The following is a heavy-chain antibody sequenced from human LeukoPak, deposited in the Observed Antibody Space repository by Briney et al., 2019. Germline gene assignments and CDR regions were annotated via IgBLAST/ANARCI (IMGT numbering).Heavy chain of an antibody. CDR1: GYTFTGYY. Sequence: ASVKVSCKASGYTFTGYYMHWVRQAPGQGLEWMGWINPNSGGTNYAQKFQGRVTMTRVTSISTAYMELSRLRSDDTAVYYCARVSLATAFYCSGGSCYPDYFDYWGQGTLVTDSS. V-gene: IGHV1-2*02. CDR3: ARVSLATAFYCSGGSCYPDYFDY. D-gene: IGHD2-15*01. J-gene: IGHJ4*02. CDR2: INPNSGGT.